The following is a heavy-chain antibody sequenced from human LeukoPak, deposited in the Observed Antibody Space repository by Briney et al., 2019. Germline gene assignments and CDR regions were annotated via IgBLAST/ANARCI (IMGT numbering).Heavy chain of an antibody. D-gene: IGHD5-18*01. J-gene: IGHJ4*02. Sequence: ASVKVSCKSSGYTXTGYYMHWVRQAPGQGLEWMGWINPNTGGINYAQKFQGRVTMTRDTSISAAYMELSRLRSDDTAVYYCARDPYSNYFDYWGQGTLVTVSS. CDR2: INPNTGGI. CDR3: ARDPYSNYFDY. CDR1: GYTXTGYY. V-gene: IGHV1-2*02.